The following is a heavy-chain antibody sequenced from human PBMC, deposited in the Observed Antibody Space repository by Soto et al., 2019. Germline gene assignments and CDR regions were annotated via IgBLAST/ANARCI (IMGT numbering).Heavy chain of an antibody. CDR1: GFTFSSYG. CDR3: AKTAVRRFLEWFPDAFDI. Sequence: GGSLRLSCAASGFTFSSYGMHWVRQAPGKGLEWVAVISYDGSNKYYADSVKGRFTISRDNSKNTLYLQMNSLRAEDTAVYYCAKTAVRRFLEWFPDAFDIWGQGTMVTVSS. CDR2: ISYDGSNK. J-gene: IGHJ3*02. V-gene: IGHV3-30*18. D-gene: IGHD3-3*01.